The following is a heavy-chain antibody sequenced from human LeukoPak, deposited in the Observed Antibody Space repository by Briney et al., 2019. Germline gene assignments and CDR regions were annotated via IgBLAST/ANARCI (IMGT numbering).Heavy chain of an antibody. CDR3: ARERDRRYFDF. Sequence: ASVKVSCKTSAYPFTSYGICWVRQAPGQGLEWMGWISAYNGNTNYAQKIQGRVTMTTDTSKSTAYMELRSLRSDDTAVYYCARERDRRYFDFWGQGTLVTVSS. CDR2: ISAYNGNT. V-gene: IGHV1-18*01. J-gene: IGHJ4*02. CDR1: AYPFTSYG.